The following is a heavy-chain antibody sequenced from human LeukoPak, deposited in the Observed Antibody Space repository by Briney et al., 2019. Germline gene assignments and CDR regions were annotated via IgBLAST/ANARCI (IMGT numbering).Heavy chain of an antibody. CDR2: MNPNSGNT. J-gene: IGHJ4*02. CDR3: ARGRAKSLGTVNAFIH. V-gene: IGHV1-8*01. D-gene: IGHD4-17*01. CDR1: GYTFTSYD. Sequence: ASVKVSCKASGYTFTSYDINWVRQAPGQGLEWMGWMNPNSGNTGYAQKFQGRVTMTRNTSISTAYMELSSLRSEDTAVYYCARGRAKSLGTVNAFIHWGQGTLGTVSS.